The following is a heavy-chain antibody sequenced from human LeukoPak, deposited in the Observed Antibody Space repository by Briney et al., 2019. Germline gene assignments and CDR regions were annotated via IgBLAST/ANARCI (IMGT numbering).Heavy chain of an antibody. CDR3: AREYYYDSSGYYTLSDY. D-gene: IGHD3-22*01. CDR1: GYTFTSYA. Sequence: ASVKVSCKASGYTFTSYAMNWVRQAPGQGLEWMGWINTNTGNPTYAQGFTGRFVFSLDTSVSTAYLQISSLKAEDTAVYYCAREYYYDSSGYYTLSDYWGQGTLVTVSS. V-gene: IGHV7-4-1*02. J-gene: IGHJ4*02. CDR2: INTNTGNP.